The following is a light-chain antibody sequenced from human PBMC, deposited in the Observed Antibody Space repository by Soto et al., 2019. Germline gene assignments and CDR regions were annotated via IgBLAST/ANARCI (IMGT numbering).Light chain of an antibody. CDR1: QSVSSSY. J-gene: IGKJ1*01. CDR3: QQYGSSPWT. V-gene: IGKV3-20*01. Sequence: EIVLTQSPGTLSLSPGERATLSCRASQSVSSSYLAWYQQKPGQAPRLLIYGASSRATGIPDRFSGSGSGTDFTLTMSGLEPENFAVYCCQQYGSSPWTFGQGTKVEIK. CDR2: GAS.